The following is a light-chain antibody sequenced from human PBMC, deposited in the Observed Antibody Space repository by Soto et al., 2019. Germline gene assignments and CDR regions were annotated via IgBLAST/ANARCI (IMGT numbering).Light chain of an antibody. CDR3: SSYTGTSTLYV. CDR1: SSDIGGYNY. Sequence: QSVLTQPASVTGSPRQSITISCTGTSSDIGGYNYVSWYRQHPGKAPELMIYDVANRPSGVSDRFSGSKSGNTASLTISGLQTEDEADYYCSSYTGTSTLYVFGTGTKVTVL. J-gene: IGLJ1*01. V-gene: IGLV2-14*03. CDR2: DVA.